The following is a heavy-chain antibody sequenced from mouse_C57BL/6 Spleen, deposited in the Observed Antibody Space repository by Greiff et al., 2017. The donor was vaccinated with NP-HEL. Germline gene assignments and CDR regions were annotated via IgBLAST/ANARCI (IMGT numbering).Heavy chain of an antibody. D-gene: IGHD2-3*01. Sequence: VQLQQSGPGLVQPSQSLSITCTVSGFSLTSYGVHWVRQSPGKGLEWLGVIWSGGSTDYNAAFISRLSISKDNSKSQVFFTMNSLQADDTAIYYCTRISDGYPYYAMDYWGQGTSVTVSS. J-gene: IGHJ4*01. CDR3: TRISDGYPYYAMDY. CDR2: IWSGGST. CDR1: GFSLTSYG. V-gene: IGHV2-2*01.